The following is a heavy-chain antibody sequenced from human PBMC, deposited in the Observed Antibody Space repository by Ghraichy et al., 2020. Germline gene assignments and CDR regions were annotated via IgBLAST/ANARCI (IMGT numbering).Heavy chain of an antibody. J-gene: IGHJ4*02. Sequence: GGSLRLSCAASGFTFSSYAVSWVRQAPGKGLEWVSVISASGATTYYADSVKGRFTFSRDNSKNTLYLQMNSLRAEDTAVYYCAKGQYITSWHGGGFDYWGQGTLVTVSS. CDR1: GFTFSSYA. V-gene: IGHV3-23*01. CDR2: ISASGATT. D-gene: IGHD2-2*01. CDR3: AKGQYITSWHGGGFDY.